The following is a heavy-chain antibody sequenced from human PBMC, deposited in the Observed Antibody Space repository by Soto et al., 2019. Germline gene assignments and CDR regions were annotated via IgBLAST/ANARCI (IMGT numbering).Heavy chain of an antibody. CDR1: GYTFTSYD. V-gene: IGHV1-8*01. Sequence: QVQLVQSGAEVKKPGASVKVSCKASGYTFTSYDINWVRQATGQGLEWMGWMNPNSGNTGYAQKFQGRVTMTRNTSISTAYMGLSSLRSEDTAVYYCARLRIAAENYYGMDVWGQGTTVTVSS. J-gene: IGHJ6*02. D-gene: IGHD6-13*01. CDR3: ARLRIAAENYYGMDV. CDR2: MNPNSGNT.